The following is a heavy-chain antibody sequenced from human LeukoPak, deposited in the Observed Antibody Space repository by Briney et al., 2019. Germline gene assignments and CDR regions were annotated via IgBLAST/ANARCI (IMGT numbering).Heavy chain of an antibody. J-gene: IGHJ5*02. V-gene: IGHV1-18*04. D-gene: IGHD2-2*01. CDR1: GYTFTSYG. Sequence: ASVKVSCKASGYTFTSYGISWVRQAPGQGLEWMGWISAYNGNTNCAQKLQGRVTMTTDTSTSTAYMELRSLRSDDTAVYYCARVPGYCSSTSCYDENWFDPWGQGTLVTVSS. CDR2: ISAYNGNT. CDR3: ARVPGYCSSTSCYDENWFDP.